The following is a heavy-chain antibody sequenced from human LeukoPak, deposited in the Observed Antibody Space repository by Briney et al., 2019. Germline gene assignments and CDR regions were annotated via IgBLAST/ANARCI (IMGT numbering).Heavy chain of an antibody. V-gene: IGHV4-30-2*01. D-gene: IGHD2-2*01. J-gene: IGHJ5*02. CDR3: AREAAYCSSTSCPTPSWFDP. CDR1: GGSISSGGYS. Sequence: PSETLSLTCAVSGGSISSGGYSWSWIWQPPGKGLEWIGYIYHSGSTYYNPSLKSRVTISVDRSKNQFSLKLSSVTAADTAVYYCAREAAYCSSTSCPTPSWFDPWGQGTLVTVSS. CDR2: IYHSGST.